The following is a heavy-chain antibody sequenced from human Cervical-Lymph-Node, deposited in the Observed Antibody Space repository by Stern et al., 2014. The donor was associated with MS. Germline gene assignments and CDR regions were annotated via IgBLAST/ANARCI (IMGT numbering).Heavy chain of an antibody. J-gene: IGHJ4*02. D-gene: IGHD5-24*01. CDR3: AKGAWVKWLQLLGYFDY. V-gene: IGHV3-9*01. CDR1: GFTFDDFA. Sequence: EVQLVESGAGLVQPGRSLRLSCAASGFTFDDFAMHWVRQAPGKGLEWVSSISCNSGSIAYADSVKGRFTVSRDNAKKSLYLQMNSLRAEDTALYYCAKGAWVKWLQLLGYFDYWGQGTLVTVSS. CDR2: ISCNSGSI.